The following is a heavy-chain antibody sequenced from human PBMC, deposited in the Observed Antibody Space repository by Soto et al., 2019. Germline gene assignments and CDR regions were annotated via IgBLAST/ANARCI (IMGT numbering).Heavy chain of an antibody. CDR2: IWYDGSNK. Sequence: GSLRLSCAASGFTFSSYGMHWVRQAPGKGLEWVAVIWYDGSNKYYADSVKGRFTISRDNSKNTLYLQMNSLRAEDTAVYYCARHHRFITISNPIENWFDPWGQGTLVTVPQ. D-gene: IGHD3-3*01. CDR1: GFTFSSYG. CDR3: ARHHRFITISNPIENWFDP. J-gene: IGHJ5*02. V-gene: IGHV3-33*01.